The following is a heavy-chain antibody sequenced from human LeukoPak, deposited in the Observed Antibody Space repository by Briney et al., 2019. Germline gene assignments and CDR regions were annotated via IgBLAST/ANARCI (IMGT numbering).Heavy chain of an antibody. CDR2: IIPIFGTA. D-gene: IGHD6-19*01. CDR3: ASRAAPNYSSGWYSPQRGYYYGMDV. Sequence: VASVKVSCKASGGTFSSYAISWVRQAPGQGLEWMGGIIPIFGTANYAQKFQGRVTITADESTSTAYMELSSLRSEDTAVYYCASRAAPNYSSGWYSPQRGYYYGMDVWGQGTTVTVSS. V-gene: IGHV1-69*13. CDR1: GGTFSSYA. J-gene: IGHJ6*02.